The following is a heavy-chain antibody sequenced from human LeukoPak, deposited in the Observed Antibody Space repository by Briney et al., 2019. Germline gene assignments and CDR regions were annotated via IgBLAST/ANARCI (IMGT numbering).Heavy chain of an antibody. CDR3: ARALHYYDSSEQRRANKNNDAFDI. D-gene: IGHD3-22*01. CDR2: ISSSSSYI. J-gene: IGHJ3*02. Sequence: GGSLRLSCAASGFTFGSYSMNWVRQAPGKGLEWVSSISSSSSYIYYADSVKGRFTISRDNAKNSLYLQMNSLRAEGTAVYYCARALHYYDSSEQRRANKNNDAFDIWGQGTMVTVSS. CDR1: GFTFGSYS. V-gene: IGHV3-21*01.